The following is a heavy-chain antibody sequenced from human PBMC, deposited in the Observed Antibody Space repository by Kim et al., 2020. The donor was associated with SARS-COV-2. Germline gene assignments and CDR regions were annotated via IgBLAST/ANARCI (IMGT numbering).Heavy chain of an antibody. CDR1: GGTFSSYA. CDR2: IIPIFGTA. J-gene: IGHJ6*02. D-gene: IGHD3-22*01. V-gene: IGHV1-69*13. Sequence: SVKVSCKASGGTFSSYAISWVRQAPGQGLEWMGGIIPIFGTANYAQKFQGRVTITADESTSTAYMELSSLRSEDTAVYYCARGDITMIVVVTYYYYYYGMDVWGQGTTVTVAS. CDR3: ARGDITMIVVVTYYYYYYGMDV.